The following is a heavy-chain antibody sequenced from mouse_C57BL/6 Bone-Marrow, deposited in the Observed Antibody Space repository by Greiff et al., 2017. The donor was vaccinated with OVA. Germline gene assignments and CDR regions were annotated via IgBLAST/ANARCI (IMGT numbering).Heavy chain of an antibody. CDR1: GFSLPSFG. V-gene: IGHV2-2*01. J-gene: IGHJ2*01. Sequence: QVRLQQSGPGLLQPSQTLSITCPFSGFSLPSFGVPGVRNPPGKGLGWLGVIRGGGSTDNNAAFISRLSISKDNSKSQVFVKMNSLQADDTAIYYCARKGGGYFDYWGQGTTLTVSS. CDR3: ARKGGGYFDY. CDR2: IRGGGST.